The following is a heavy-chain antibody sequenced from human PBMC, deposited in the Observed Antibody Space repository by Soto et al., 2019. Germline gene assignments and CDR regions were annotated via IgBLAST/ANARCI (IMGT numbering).Heavy chain of an antibody. Sequence: PGESLKISCKGSGYSFTSYWIGWVRQMPGKGLEWMGIIYPGDSDTRYSPSLQGQVTISADKSISTAYLQWSSLKASDTAMYHCARHTGYCSGGSCYENWFDPWGQGTLVTVSS. CDR2: IYPGDSDT. CDR1: GYSFTSYW. J-gene: IGHJ5*02. CDR3: ARHTGYCSGGSCYENWFDP. V-gene: IGHV5-51*01. D-gene: IGHD2-15*01.